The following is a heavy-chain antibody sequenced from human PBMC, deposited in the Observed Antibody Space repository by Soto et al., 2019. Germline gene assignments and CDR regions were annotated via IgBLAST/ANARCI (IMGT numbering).Heavy chain of an antibody. CDR1: GFTVNSNY. Sequence: GGSLRLSCAASGFTVNSNYMSWVRQAPGKGPEWVSVIYSGGSTYYSDSVRGRFIITRDNSKNSLYLQMDSLRAEDTAVYYCARDSGYGSGSSVNHYLDCWGRGTLVTVSS. J-gene: IGHJ4*01. CDR2: IYSGGST. D-gene: IGHD3-10*01. CDR3: ARDSGYGSGSSVNHYLDC. V-gene: IGHV3-53*01.